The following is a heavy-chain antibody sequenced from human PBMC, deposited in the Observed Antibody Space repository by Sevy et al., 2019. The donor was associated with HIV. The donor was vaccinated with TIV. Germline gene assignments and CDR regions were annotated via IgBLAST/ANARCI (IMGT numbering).Heavy chain of an antibody. J-gene: IGHJ4*02. CDR2: MWFDGSNT. Sequence: GGSLRLSCAASGFTFSTYGMHWVRQAPGKGLEWVAVMWFDGSNTYYADSVKGRFTISRDIAKKTLHLQMNSLRTEDTAVYYCARDLEFYDYGDYGHAFMPDYWGQGTLVTVSS. CDR1: GFTFSTYG. V-gene: IGHV3-33*01. CDR3: ARDLEFYDYGDYGHAFMPDY. D-gene: IGHD4-17*01.